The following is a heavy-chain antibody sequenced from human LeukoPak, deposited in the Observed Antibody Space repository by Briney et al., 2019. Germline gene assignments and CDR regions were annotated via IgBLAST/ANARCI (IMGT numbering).Heavy chain of an antibody. Sequence: SETLSLTCSVSGGSISSSNYFWGWIRQPPGQGLEWIGSIFYSGSTYYNPSLKGRVTISADTSKNQFSLKLSSVTATDTAVYYCASVDYNWNLFHFWGQGTLVTVSS. D-gene: IGHD1-7*01. CDR1: GGSISSSNYF. CDR3: ASVDYNWNLFHF. J-gene: IGHJ4*02. CDR2: IFYSGST. V-gene: IGHV4-39*01.